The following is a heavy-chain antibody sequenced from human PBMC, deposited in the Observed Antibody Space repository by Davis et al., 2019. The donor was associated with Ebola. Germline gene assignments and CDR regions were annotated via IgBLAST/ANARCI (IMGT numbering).Heavy chain of an antibody. Sequence: ASVKVSCKASGYTFTSYAMHWVRQAPGQRLEWMGWINAGNGNTKYSQKFQGRVTITRDTSASTAYMELRSLRSDDTAVYYCARDPSGWLRFGINWFDPWGQGTLVTVSS. CDR3: ARDPSGWLRFGINWFDP. J-gene: IGHJ5*02. CDR2: INAGNGNT. V-gene: IGHV1-3*01. D-gene: IGHD5-12*01. CDR1: GYTFTSYA.